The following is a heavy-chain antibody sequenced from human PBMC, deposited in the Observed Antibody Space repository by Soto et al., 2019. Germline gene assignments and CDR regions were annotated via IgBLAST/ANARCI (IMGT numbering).Heavy chain of an antibody. J-gene: IGHJ6*02. CDR3: AKEFGYSSSTYGMDV. Sequence: AVGSLRLSCAASGFTFDDYAMHWVRQAPGKGLEWVSGISWNSGSIGYADSVKGRFTISRDNAKNSLYLQMNSLRAEDTALYYCAKEFGYSSSTYGMDVWGQGTTVTVSS. V-gene: IGHV3-9*01. CDR1: GFTFDDYA. CDR2: ISWNSGSI. D-gene: IGHD6-13*01.